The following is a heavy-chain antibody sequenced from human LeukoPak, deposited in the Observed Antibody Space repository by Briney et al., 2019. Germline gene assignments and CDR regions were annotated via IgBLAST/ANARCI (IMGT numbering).Heavy chain of an antibody. J-gene: IGHJ5*01. CDR2: TYYRSKWYN. V-gene: IGHV6-1*01. D-gene: IGHD1-26*01. CDR1: GDSVSTNSAT. CDR3: ARLVGASWFDS. Sequence: SQTLSLTCAISGDSVSTNSATWTWLRQSPSRGLEWLGRTYYRSKWYNDYAVSMKSRITINPDTSKNQFSLQLNSVTPEDTAVYYCARLVGASWFDSWGKGTTVTVSS.